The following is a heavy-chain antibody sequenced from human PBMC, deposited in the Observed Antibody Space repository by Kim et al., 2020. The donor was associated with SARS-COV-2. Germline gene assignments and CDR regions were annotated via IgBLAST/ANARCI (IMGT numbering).Heavy chain of an antibody. V-gene: IGHV3-30*18. CDR3: AKSLEDYDILTSGGY. CDR2: ISYDGSNK. D-gene: IGHD3-9*01. CDR1: GFTFSSYG. J-gene: IGHJ4*02. Sequence: GGSLRLSCAASGFTFSSYGMHWVRQAPGKVLEWVAVISYDGSNKYYADSVKGRFTISRDNSKNTLYLQMNSLRAEDTAVYYCAKSLEDYDILTSGGYWGQGTLVTVSS.